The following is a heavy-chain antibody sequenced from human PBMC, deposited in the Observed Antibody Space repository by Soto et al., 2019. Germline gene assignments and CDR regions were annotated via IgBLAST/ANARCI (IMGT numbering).Heavy chain of an antibody. J-gene: IGHJ5*02. CDR2: IYYSGST. V-gene: IGHV4-61*01. CDR3: GRQWVAATPPNWFDP. Sequence: SETLSLTCTVSGGSVSSGSYYWSWIRQPPGKGLEWIGYIYYSGSTNYNPSLKSRVTISVDTSKNQFSLKLSSVTAADTAVFFFGRQWVAATPPNWFDPWGQGTLVTVSS. D-gene: IGHD2-15*01. CDR1: GGSVSSGSYY.